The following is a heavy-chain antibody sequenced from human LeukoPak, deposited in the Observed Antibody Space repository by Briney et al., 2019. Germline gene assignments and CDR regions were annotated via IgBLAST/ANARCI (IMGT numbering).Heavy chain of an antibody. CDR1: GYTFTSYA. Sequence: ASVKVSCKASGYTFTSYAMHWVRQAPGQRLEWMGWINAGNGNTKYSQKFQGRVAITRDTSAGTAYMELSSLRSEDTAVYYCAREGTNGVCCGKNWFDPWGQGTLVTVSS. V-gene: IGHV1-3*01. J-gene: IGHJ5*02. CDR3: AREGTNGVCCGKNWFDP. D-gene: IGHD2-8*01. CDR2: INAGNGNT.